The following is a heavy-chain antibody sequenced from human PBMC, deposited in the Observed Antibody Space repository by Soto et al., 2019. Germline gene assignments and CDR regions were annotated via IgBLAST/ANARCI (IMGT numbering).Heavy chain of an antibody. D-gene: IGHD6-19*01. V-gene: IGHV3-7*01. Sequence: LRLSCAASGFTFSSYWMSWVRQAPGKGLEWVANIKQDGSEKYYVDSVKGRFTISRDNAKNSLYLQMNSLRAEDTAVYYCARDPYSSGWDAEYFQHWGQGTLVTVSS. CDR2: IKQDGSEK. CDR1: GFTFSSYW. J-gene: IGHJ1*01. CDR3: ARDPYSSGWDAEYFQH.